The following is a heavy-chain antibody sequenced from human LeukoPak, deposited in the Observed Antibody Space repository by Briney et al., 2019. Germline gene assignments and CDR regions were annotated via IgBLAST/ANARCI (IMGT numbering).Heavy chain of an antibody. CDR3: LINEWVGGSMHVY. CDR1: GYSLPNHD. CDR2: ISITGTSI. D-gene: IGHD3-10*01. Sequence: PGGSLRPSCAVSGYSLPNHDTSWVRQAPGKGREWVSFISITGTSIHYADAVKGRFTISRDNAKKPLGRRMNDLRGEDTASYYWLINEWVGGSMHVYWGQGILVTVSS. J-gene: IGHJ4*02. V-gene: IGHV3-48*03.